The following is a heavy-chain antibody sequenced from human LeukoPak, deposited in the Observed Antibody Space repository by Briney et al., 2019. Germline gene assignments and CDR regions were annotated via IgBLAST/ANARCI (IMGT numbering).Heavy chain of an antibody. CDR3: ARERITRSYASGDLNGYHYYFMDV. V-gene: IGHV3-48*03. D-gene: IGHD3-10*01. J-gene: IGHJ6*03. Sequence: SGGSLRLSCAASGFTFSSYEMNWVRQAPGKGLEWVSYISSSGSTIYYADSVKGRFTISRDNAKNSLYLQMNSLRAEDTAVYYCARERITRSYASGDLNGYHYYFMDVWGKGTTVTISS. CDR2: ISSSGSTI. CDR1: GFTFSSYE.